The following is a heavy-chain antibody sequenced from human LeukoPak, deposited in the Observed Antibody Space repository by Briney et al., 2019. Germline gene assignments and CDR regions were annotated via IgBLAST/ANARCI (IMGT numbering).Heavy chain of an antibody. CDR3: ALNSDFWSGYRTYGMDV. J-gene: IGHJ6*02. V-gene: IGHV4-59*12. CDR1: GGSISNYY. D-gene: IGHD3-3*01. Sequence: PSETLSLTCTVSGGSISNYYWRWIRQPPGKGLEWIGYIYYSGSTNYNPSLKSRVTISVDTSKNQFSLKLSSVTAADTAVYYCALNSDFWSGYRTYGMDVWGQGTRSPSP. CDR2: IYYSGST.